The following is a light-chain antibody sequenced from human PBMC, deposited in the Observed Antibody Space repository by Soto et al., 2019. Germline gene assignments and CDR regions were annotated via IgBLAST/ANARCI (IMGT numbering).Light chain of an antibody. CDR3: QEYDGAPIT. Sequence: EIVLTQSPGTLSLSPGERATLSCRASQSVSSSYLAWYQQKPGQAPRLVIFDASNRASGMPERFSGSGSGTDFTLTIARLEPEDFAVYHCQEYDGAPITFGLGTRLEI. CDR2: DAS. J-gene: IGKJ5*01. V-gene: IGKV3-20*01. CDR1: QSVSSSY.